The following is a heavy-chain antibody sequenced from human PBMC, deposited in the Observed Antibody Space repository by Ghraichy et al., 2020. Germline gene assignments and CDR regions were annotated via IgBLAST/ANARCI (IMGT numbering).Heavy chain of an antibody. D-gene: IGHD3-3*01. CDR1: GGSVSSGSYY. CDR3: AREPGPRTIFGVRGGMDV. Sequence: SETLSLTCTVSGGSVSSGSYYWSWIRQPPGKGLEWIGYIYYSGSTNYNPSLKSRVTISVDTSKNQFSLKLSSVTTADTAVYYCAREPGPRTIFGVRGGMDVWGQGTTVTVSS. J-gene: IGHJ6*02. CDR2: IYYSGST. V-gene: IGHV4-61*01.